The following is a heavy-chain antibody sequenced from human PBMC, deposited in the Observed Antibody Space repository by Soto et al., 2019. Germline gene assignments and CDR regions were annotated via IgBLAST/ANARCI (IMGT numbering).Heavy chain of an antibody. CDR1: GGSFSGYY. CDR3: ARGRLGGHWLVHFDY. D-gene: IGHD6-19*01. CDR2: INHSGST. Sequence: SETLSLTCAVYGGSFSGYYWSWIRQPPGKGLEWIGEINHSGSTNYNPSLKSRVTISVDTSKNQFSLKLSSVTAADTAVYYCARGRLGGHWLVHFDYWGQGTLVTVSS. J-gene: IGHJ4*02. V-gene: IGHV4-34*01.